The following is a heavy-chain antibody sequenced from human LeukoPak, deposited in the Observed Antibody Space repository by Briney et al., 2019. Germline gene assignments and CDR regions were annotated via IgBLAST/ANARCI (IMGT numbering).Heavy chain of an antibody. CDR1: GGSTSGSSYY. V-gene: IGHV4-39*01. D-gene: IGHD6-19*01. CDR2: IYFNGST. Sequence: PSETLSLTCTVSGGSTSGSSYYWGWIRQPPGKGLEWIGRIYFNGSTYYNPSPKSRVTISVDTSKNQFSLKLSSVTAADTAVYYCARHVAVAGFDYWGQGTLVTVSS. CDR3: ARHVAVAGFDY. J-gene: IGHJ4*02.